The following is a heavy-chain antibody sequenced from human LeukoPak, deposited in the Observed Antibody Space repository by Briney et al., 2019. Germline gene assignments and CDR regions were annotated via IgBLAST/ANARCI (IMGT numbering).Heavy chain of an antibody. Sequence: PSETLSLTCTVSDDSISDYYRGWIRQPPGKGLEWIGRIYTTGSTNYNPSLKSRVTISINTSKNQFSLNLSSVTAADTAVYYCARVVVVSGYYYYYYMDVWGKGTTVTVSS. CDR2: IYTTGST. D-gene: IGHD2-2*01. V-gene: IGHV4-4*08. CDR3: ARVVVVSGYYYYYYMDV. CDR1: DDSISDYY. J-gene: IGHJ6*03.